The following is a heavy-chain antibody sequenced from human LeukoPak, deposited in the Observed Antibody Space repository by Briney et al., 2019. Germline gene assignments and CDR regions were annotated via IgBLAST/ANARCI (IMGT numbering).Heavy chain of an antibody. J-gene: IGHJ3*01. CDR1: GGSITSYY. V-gene: IGHV4-59*13. D-gene: IGHD2-15*01. Sequence: SETLSLTCIVSGGSITSYYWSWIRQPPGEGLEWIGYIYFTGSAIYNPSLKSRLTMSVDTSKNQFSLRLSSVTAADTAVYYCARDIFSCSGGKCYYNDAFDVWGQGTMVTVSS. CDR2: IYFTGSA. CDR3: ARDIFSCSGGKCYYNDAFDV.